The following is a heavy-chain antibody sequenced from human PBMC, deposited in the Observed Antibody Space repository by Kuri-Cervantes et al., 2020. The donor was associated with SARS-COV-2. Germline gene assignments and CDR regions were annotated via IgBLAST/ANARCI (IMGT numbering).Heavy chain of an antibody. V-gene: IGHV1-18*01. CDR2: ISAYNGHT. CDR1: GYTFTSYG. D-gene: IGHD3-3*01. J-gene: IGHJ3*02. CDR3: AKDYRPGFDFWSGYPVTNDAFDI. Sequence: ASVKVSCKASGYTFTSYGFTWVRQVAGQGLEWMGWISAYNGHTNYAQKFQGRVTITADKSTSTAYMELSSLRAEDTAVYYCAKDYRPGFDFWSGYPVTNDAFDIWGQGTMVTVSS.